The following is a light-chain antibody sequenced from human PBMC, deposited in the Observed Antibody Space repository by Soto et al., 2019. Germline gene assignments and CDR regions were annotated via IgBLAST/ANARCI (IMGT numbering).Light chain of an antibody. V-gene: IGKV3-15*01. CDR3: HQYNKWPPIT. CDR1: QSISSN. Sequence: EIVMTQSPATLSVSPGERATLSCRASQSISSNLAWYQQKPGQAPRLLMFRTSSRATGFPARFSGSGSGTEFTLTISNLQSEDFAVYYCHQYNKWPPITFGQGTRLEI. J-gene: IGKJ5*01. CDR2: RTS.